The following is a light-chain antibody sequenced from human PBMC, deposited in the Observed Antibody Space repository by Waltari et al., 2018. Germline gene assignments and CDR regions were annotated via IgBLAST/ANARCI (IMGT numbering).Light chain of an antibody. CDR2: DDS. Sequence: YVLTQPPSVSVAPGQTAKITCGGDNIEDKSVNWYKQRPGKAPVLVVYDDSDRPSGIPERFSGSNSGKATLTISRVEAGDEADYYCQVWDSTSDHVVFGGGTKLTVL. CDR3: QVWDSTSDHVV. CDR1: NIEDKS. V-gene: IGLV3-21*02. J-gene: IGLJ2*01.